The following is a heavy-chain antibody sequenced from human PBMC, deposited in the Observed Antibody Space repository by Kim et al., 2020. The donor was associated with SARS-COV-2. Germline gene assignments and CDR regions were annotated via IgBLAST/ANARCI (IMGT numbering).Heavy chain of an antibody. J-gene: IGHJ3*02. CDR1: GGSFSGYY. Sequence: SETLSLTCAVYGGSFSGYYWSWIRQPPGKGLEWIGEINHSGSTNYNPSLKSRVTISVDTSKNQFSLKLSSVTAAATAVYYCSSWSWAVFGFGGFDIWGQG. CDR2: INHSGST. V-gene: IGHV4-34*01. CDR3: SSWSWAVFGFGGFDI. D-gene: IGHD3-3*01.